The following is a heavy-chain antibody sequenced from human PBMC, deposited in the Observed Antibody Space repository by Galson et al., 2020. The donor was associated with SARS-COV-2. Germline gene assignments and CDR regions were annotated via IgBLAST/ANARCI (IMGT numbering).Heavy chain of an antibody. Sequence: SETLSLTCTVSGGSISSGGYYWSWIRQHPGKGLEWIGYISYSGSTYYNPSLKSRVTMSVDTSKNQFSLKLSSVTAADTAVDYCASALTPYYFDYWGQGTLVTVSS. V-gene: IGHV4-31*03. CDR2: ISYSGST. CDR1: GGSISSGGYY. J-gene: IGHJ4*02. CDR3: ASALTPYYFDY.